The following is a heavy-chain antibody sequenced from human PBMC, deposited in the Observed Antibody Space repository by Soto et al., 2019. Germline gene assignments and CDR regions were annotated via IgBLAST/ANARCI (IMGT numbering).Heavy chain of an antibody. D-gene: IGHD2-15*01. Sequence: GGSLRLSCAASGFTFSSYAMSWVRQAPGKGLEWVSAISGSGGSTYYADSVKGRFTISRDNSKNTLYLQMNSLRAEDTAVYYCAKAGYCSGGSCYSEYYYYYYMDVWGKGTTVTVSS. V-gene: IGHV3-23*01. CDR1: GFTFSSYA. J-gene: IGHJ6*03. CDR3: AKAGYCSGGSCYSEYYYYYYMDV. CDR2: ISGSGGST.